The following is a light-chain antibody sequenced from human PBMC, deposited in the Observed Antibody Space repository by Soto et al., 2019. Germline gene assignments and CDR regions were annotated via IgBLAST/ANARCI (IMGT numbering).Light chain of an antibody. Sequence: QSVLTQPASVSGSPGQSITISCTGTSSDIGAYYVSWYQQHPGKAPKLMIYDVNIRPSGVSNRFSGSKSGNTASLTISGLQAEDEADYYCTSWTTSTTMIFGGGTKLTVL. J-gene: IGLJ2*01. CDR3: TSWTTSTTMI. CDR2: DVN. V-gene: IGLV2-14*03. CDR1: SSDIGAYY.